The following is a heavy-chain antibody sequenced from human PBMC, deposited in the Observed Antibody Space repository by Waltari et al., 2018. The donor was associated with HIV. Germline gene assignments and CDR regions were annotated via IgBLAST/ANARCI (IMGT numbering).Heavy chain of an antibody. J-gene: IGHJ3*02. CDR3: AKDQVDYYDSSGYGNSHDI. D-gene: IGHD3-22*01. CDR1: GFTFSSYG. CDR2: IRYDGSNK. V-gene: IGHV3-30*02. Sequence: QVQLVESGGGVVQPGGSLRLSCAASGFTFSSYGMPWVRQAPGKGLEWVAFIRYDGSNKYYADSVKGRFTISRDNSKNTLYLQMNSLRAEDTAVYYCAKDQVDYYDSSGYGNSHDIWGQGTMVTVSS.